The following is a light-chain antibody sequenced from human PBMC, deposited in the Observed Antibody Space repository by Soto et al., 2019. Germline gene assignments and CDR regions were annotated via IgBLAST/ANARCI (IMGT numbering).Light chain of an antibody. V-gene: IGKV3-11*01. CDR3: QQRESWPIS. CDR2: EAS. J-gene: IGKJ4*01. CDR1: ESIGSF. Sequence: EIVLTQSPGTLSLSPGERATLSCRASESIGSFLGWYQQKPGQAPRLLVYEASSRATGIPDRFTGSGSGTDFTLTISSLEPEDFAVYYCQQRESWPISFGEGTNVDIK.